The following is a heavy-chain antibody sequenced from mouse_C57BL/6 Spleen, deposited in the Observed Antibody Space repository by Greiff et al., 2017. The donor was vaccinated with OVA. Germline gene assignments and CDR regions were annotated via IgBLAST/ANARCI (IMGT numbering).Heavy chain of an antibody. J-gene: IGHJ1*03. CDR3: ATITTVEKWYFDV. CDR1: GYTFTSYW. Sequence: QVQLQQPGAELVMPGASVKLSCKASGYTFTSYWMHWVKQRPGQGLEWIGEIDPSDSYTNYNQKFKGKSTLTVDKSSSTAYMQLSSLTSEDSAVYYCATITTVEKWYFDVWGTGTTVTVSS. CDR2: IDPSDSYT. D-gene: IGHD1-1*01. V-gene: IGHV1-69*01.